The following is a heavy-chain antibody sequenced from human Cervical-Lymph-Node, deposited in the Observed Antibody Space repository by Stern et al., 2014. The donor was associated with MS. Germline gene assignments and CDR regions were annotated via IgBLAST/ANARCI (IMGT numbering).Heavy chain of an antibody. V-gene: IGHV1-24*01. J-gene: IGHJ3*02. D-gene: IGHD6-19*01. CDR1: GYTLTDLS. CDR2: FDPEEGET. Sequence: QVQLVQSGAEVKKPGASVKVSCKVSGYTLTDLSMHWVRQAPGTGLERMGGFDPEEGETIYAQKFQGRVTMTEDTSTDTAYMELSSLRSEDTAVYYCATGSWGSGWSNDAFDIWGQGTMVTVSS. CDR3: ATGSWGSGWSNDAFDI.